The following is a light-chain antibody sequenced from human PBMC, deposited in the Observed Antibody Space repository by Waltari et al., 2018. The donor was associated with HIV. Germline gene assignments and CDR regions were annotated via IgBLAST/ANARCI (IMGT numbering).Light chain of an antibody. CDR1: SGHSSFA. CDR3: QTWGTSIWV. V-gene: IGLV4-69*01. Sequence: QLVLPQSPSASASLAASVKLTCTLSSGHSSFAIAWHQQQPEQGPRFLMKVNSDGSHTKGSGIPVRISGSSTGAERYLTITRLQSEDEADYYGQTWGTSIWVFGGGTKLTVL. J-gene: IGLJ3*02. CDR2: VNSDGSH.